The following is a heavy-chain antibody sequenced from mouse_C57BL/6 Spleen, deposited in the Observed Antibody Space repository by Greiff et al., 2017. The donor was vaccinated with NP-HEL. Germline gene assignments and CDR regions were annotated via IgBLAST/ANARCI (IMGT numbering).Heavy chain of an antibody. J-gene: IGHJ4*01. CDR1: GYTFTDYY. D-gene: IGHD1-1*01. CDR2: INPNNGGT. CDR3: ASSLYYYGSSPGAMDY. V-gene: IGHV1-26*01. Sequence: EVQLQQSGPELVKPGASVKISCKASGYTFTDYYMNWVKQSHGKSLEWIGDINPNNGGTSYNQKFKGKATLTVDKSSSTAYMELRSLTSEDSAVYYCASSLYYYGSSPGAMDYWGQGTSVTVSS.